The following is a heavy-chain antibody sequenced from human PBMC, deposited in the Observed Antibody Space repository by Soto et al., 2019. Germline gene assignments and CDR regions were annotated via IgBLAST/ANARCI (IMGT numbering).Heavy chain of an antibody. CDR1: GFSFSSKW. Sequence: EVQLVESGGGLVQPGGSLRLSCAASGFSFSSKWMTWVRQAPGKGLEWVANINPDGSEKQYVDSERGRFTISRDNAKNSLYLQMNSLRAEDTAVYFCAYSSAYAYFFDPWGQGTLVTVSS. J-gene: IGHJ5*02. CDR2: INPDGSEK. V-gene: IGHV3-7*01. D-gene: IGHD3-22*01. CDR3: AYSSAYAYFFDP.